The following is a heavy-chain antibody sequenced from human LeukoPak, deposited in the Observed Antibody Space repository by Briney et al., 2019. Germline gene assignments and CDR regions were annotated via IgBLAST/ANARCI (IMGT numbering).Heavy chain of an antibody. J-gene: IGHJ6*02. V-gene: IGHV3-23*01. CDR2: ISGSGGST. D-gene: IGHD2-2*01. CDR1: GFTFNSYA. CDR3: AKALSRYYYYGMDV. Sequence: GGSLRLSCAASGFTFNSYAMSWVRQAPGKGLEWVSAISGSGGSTYYADSVKGRFTISRDNSKNTLYLQMNSLRAEDTAVYYCAKALSRYYYYGMDVWGQGTTVTVSS.